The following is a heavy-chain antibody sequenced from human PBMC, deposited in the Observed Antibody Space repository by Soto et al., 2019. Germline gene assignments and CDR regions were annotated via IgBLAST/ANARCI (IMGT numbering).Heavy chain of an antibody. Sequence: ASVKVCCKTSGYTFTSYGITWVRQAHGQGLEWMGWISAYNENTNYAQNLQGRVTMTTDTSTSTAYMELRSLTSDDTAVYYCARVGFLSASGKVDPWGQGTLVTVSS. CDR1: GYTFTSYG. J-gene: IGHJ5*02. V-gene: IGHV1-18*01. D-gene: IGHD1-26*01. CDR2: ISAYNENT. CDR3: ARVGFLSASGKVDP.